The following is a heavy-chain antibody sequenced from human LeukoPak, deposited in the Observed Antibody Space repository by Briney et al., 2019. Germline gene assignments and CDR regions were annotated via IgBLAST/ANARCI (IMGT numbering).Heavy chain of an antibody. CDR2: IYHSGST. CDR3: AREVAIPKSYYYYGMDV. V-gene: IGHV4-4*02. J-gene: IGHJ6*02. Sequence: PSETLSLTCAVSGGSISSSNWWSWVRQPPGKGLEWIGEIYHSGSTNYNPSLKSRVTISVDKSKNQFSLKLSSVTAADTAVYYCAREVAIPKSYYYYGMDVWGQGTTVTVSS. CDR1: GGSISSSNW. D-gene: IGHD5-12*01.